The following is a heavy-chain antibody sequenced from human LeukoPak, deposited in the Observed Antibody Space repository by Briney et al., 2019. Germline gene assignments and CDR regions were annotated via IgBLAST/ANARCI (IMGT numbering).Heavy chain of an antibody. CDR1: GFTFNNFV. CDR2: ISYDGSHK. CDR3: ATSLIWFGELSAPFDY. J-gene: IGHJ4*02. Sequence: GGSLRLSCAASGFTFNNFVIHWVRQAPGKGLEWVALISYDGSHKYFADSVKGRFTISRDNSRNTLYLQMGSLRTEDMAVYYCATSLIWFGELSAPFDYWGQGTLVTVSS. D-gene: IGHD3-10*01. V-gene: IGHV3-30*14.